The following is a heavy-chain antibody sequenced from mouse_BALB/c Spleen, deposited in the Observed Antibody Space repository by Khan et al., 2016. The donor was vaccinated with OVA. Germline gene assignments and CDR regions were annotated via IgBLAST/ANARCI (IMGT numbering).Heavy chain of an antibody. D-gene: IGHD2-10*02. CDR3: ARSGYGTFAY. CDR2: IYPGSDNT. Sequence: VQLQESGPELVKPGASVKMSCKASGYTFTDYIINWVKQRTGQGLEWIGDIYPGSDNTYYNEKFKGKATLTADKSSNTVYMQLSSLTSEDSAVYFCARSGYGTFAYWGQGTLATVSA. J-gene: IGHJ3*01. V-gene: IGHV1-77*01. CDR1: GYTFTDYI.